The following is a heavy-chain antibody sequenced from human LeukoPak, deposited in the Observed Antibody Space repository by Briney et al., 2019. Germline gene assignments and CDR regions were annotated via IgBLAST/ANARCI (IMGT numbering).Heavy chain of an antibody. J-gene: IGHJ4*02. CDR1: GGSISSGDYY. CDR2: IYYSGRT. D-gene: IGHD1-14*01. CDR3: ARDDRVGFDY. Sequence: SETLSLTCTVSGGSISSGDYYWGWIRQPPGMGLEWVGYIYYSGRTYYNPSLKSRVTISVDTSKNQFSLKLSSVTAADTAVYYCARDDRVGFDYWGQGTLVTVSS. V-gene: IGHV4-30-4*01.